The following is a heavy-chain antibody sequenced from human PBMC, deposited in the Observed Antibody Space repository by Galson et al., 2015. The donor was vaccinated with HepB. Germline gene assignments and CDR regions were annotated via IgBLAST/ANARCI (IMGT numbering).Heavy chain of an antibody. V-gene: IGHV4-59*08. CDR2: IYYSGST. CDR3: ARLGGSYPFDY. CDR1: GGSISSYY. D-gene: IGHD1-26*01. J-gene: IGHJ4*02. Sequence: QVQLQESGPGLVKPSETLSLTCTVSGGSISSYYWNWIRQPPGKGLEWIGYIYYSGSTNYNPSLKSRVTISVDTSKNQSSLKLSSVTAADTAVYYCARLGGSYPFDYWGQGALVTVSS.